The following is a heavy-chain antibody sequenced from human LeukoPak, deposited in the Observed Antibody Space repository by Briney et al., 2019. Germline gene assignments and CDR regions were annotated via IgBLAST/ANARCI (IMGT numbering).Heavy chain of an antibody. Sequence: GGSLRLSCAASGFTFDDYGMSWVRQAPGKGLEWVSGINWNGGSTGYADSVKGRFTISRDNAKNTLYLQMNSLRAEDTAVYYCARVGYCSSTSCYSHYYYYYMDVWGKGTTVTISS. J-gene: IGHJ6*03. V-gene: IGHV3-20*04. CDR3: ARVGYCSSTSCYSHYYYYYMDV. CDR2: INWNGGST. CDR1: GFTFDDYG. D-gene: IGHD2-2*01.